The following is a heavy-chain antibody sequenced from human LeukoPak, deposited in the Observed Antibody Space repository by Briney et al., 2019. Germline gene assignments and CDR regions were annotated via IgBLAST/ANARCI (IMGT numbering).Heavy chain of an antibody. CDR3: ARRAGAYSHPYDY. D-gene: IGHD4/OR15-4a*01. J-gene: IGHJ4*02. Sequence: GGSLRLSCAASGFTFNIYGMSWVRQAPGKGLEWVSTISGGGGSTYYADSVKGRFTISRDNSKNTLYLQMNSLRAEDTAVYYSARRAGAYSHPYDYWGQGTLVTVSS. CDR1: GFTFNIYG. CDR2: ISGGGGST. V-gene: IGHV3-23*01.